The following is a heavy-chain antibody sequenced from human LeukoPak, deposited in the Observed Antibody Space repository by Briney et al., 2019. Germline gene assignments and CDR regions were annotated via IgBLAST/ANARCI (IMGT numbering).Heavy chain of an antibody. J-gene: IGHJ6*03. CDR1: GGSISSYY. CDR2: IYYSGST. CDR3: ARHGSAVTIFGVVNVYMDV. V-gene: IGHV4-59*01. Sequence: SETLSLTCTVSGGSISSYYWSWIRQPPGKGLEWIGYIYYSGSTNYNPSLKSRVTISVDTSKNQFSLKLSSVTAADTAVYYCARHGSAVTIFGVVNVYMDVWGKGTTVTVSS. D-gene: IGHD3-3*01.